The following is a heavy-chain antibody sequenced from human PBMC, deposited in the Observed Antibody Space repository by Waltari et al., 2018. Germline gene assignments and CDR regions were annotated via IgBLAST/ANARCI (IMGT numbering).Heavy chain of an antibody. CDR3: TLSGGFDY. CDR2: IRSKAYGGTT. D-gene: IGHD3-10*01. V-gene: IGHV3-49*04. CDR1: GFAFGEYA. J-gene: IGHJ4*02. Sequence: EVQLVESGGGLVQPGRSLTPSPTALGFAFGEYAMSCVRKAPGKGLEWVGFIRSKAYGGTTEYDASVKGRFTISRDDSKSIAYLQMNSLKTEDTAVYYCTLSGGFDYWGQGTLVTVSS.